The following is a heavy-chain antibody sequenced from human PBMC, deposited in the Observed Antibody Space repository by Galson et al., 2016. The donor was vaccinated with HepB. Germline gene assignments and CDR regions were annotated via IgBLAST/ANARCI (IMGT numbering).Heavy chain of an antibody. CDR3: AKAPSGWSYYFDC. J-gene: IGHJ4*02. D-gene: IGHD6-19*01. CDR1: GLTFSSYG. CDR2: MSGSGGTT. V-gene: IGHV3-23*01. Sequence: SLRLSCAASGLTFSSYGMSWVRQAPGKGLEWVSTMSGSGGTTYYADSVKGRFTISRDNSRNTVFLQMNSLTAEDTAVYYCAKAPSGWSYYFDCWGQGILVTVSS.